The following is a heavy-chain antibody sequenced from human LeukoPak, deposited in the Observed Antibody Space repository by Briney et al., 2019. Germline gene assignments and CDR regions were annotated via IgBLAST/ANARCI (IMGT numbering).Heavy chain of an antibody. CDR2: IGTSSTTI. D-gene: IGHD3-3*01. V-gene: IGHV3-48*01. J-gene: IGHJ4*02. CDR1: GFTFSSYT. Sequence: GGSLRLSCAASGFTFSSYTMNWVRQPPGKGLEWVSNIGTSSTTIYYADSVTGRFTISRDNAKNSLYLQMNSLRADDTAVYYCAKDAYYYDFWSGYWSYFDYWGQGTLVTVSS. CDR3: AKDAYYYDFWSGYWSYFDY.